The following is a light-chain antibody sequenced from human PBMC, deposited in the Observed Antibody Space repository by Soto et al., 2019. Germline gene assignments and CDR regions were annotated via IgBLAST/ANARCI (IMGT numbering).Light chain of an antibody. CDR2: GAS. V-gene: IGKV1-5*01. CDR1: QRISSW. Sequence: DIQMTQSPSTLSASVGDRVTITCRASQRISSWLAWYQQKPGKAPKLLIYGASSLESGVPSRFSGSGSVTEYTLTIDSLQPDDFATYYCQQYSSSSPTFGQGTKLAI. J-gene: IGKJ2*01. CDR3: QQYSSSSPT.